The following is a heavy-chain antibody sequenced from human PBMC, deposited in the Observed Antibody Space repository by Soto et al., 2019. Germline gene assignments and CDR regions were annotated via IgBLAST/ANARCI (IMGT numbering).Heavy chain of an antibody. Sequence: LSLTCAVYGGSFSGYYWSWIRQPPGKGLEWIGEINHSGSTNYNPSLKSRVTISVDTSKNQFSLKLSSVTAADTAVYYCAREGDTAMVSRAPFDYWGQGTLVTVSS. D-gene: IGHD5-18*01. CDR1: GGSFSGYY. J-gene: IGHJ4*02. CDR3: AREGDTAMVSRAPFDY. CDR2: INHSGST. V-gene: IGHV4-34*01.